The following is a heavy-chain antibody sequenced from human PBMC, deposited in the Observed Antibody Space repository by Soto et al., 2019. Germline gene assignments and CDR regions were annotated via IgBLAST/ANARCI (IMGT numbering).Heavy chain of an antibody. CDR2: ISAYNGNT. D-gene: IGHD1-26*01. J-gene: IGHJ4*02. CDR1: GYTFTSYG. CDR3: ARVSEWELAGDFDY. V-gene: IGHV1-18*04. Sequence: SVKVSCKASGYTFTSYGISWVRQAPGQGLEWMGWISAYNGNTNYAQKLQGRVTMTTDTSTSTAYMELRSLRSDDTAVYYCARVSEWELAGDFDYWGQGTLVTVSS.